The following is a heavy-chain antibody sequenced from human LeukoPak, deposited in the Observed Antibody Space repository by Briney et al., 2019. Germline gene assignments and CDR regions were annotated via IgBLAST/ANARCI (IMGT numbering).Heavy chain of an antibody. Sequence: GSSVKVSCKASGGTFSSYAISWVRQAPGQGLEWMGRSIPIFGIANYAQKFQGRVTITADKSTSTAYMELSSLRSEDTAVYYCARAPPALRYFDWLLLDWGQGTLVTVSS. J-gene: IGHJ4*02. CDR2: SIPIFGIA. CDR1: GGTFSSYA. CDR3: ARAPPALRYFDWLLLD. D-gene: IGHD3-9*01. V-gene: IGHV1-69*17.